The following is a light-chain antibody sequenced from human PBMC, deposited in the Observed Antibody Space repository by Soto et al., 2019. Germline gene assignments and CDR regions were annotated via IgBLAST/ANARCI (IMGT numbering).Light chain of an antibody. J-gene: IGKJ1*01. CDR2: GAS. V-gene: IGKV3-20*01. CDR1: QSVANNY. Sequence: EIVLTQSPGTLSLTPGERATLSCRASQSVANNYLAWYQQKPGQAPRLVIYGASSRATGIPDRFSASGSGTDFTLTINRLEPEDFAVYYCQQYSESPLTFGQRSKVDI. CDR3: QQYSESPLT.